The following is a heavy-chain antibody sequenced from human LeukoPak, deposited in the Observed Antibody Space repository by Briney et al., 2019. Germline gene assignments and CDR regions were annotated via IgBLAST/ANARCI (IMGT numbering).Heavy chain of an antibody. CDR3: AKDQFGDQYYFDY. Sequence: PGGSLRLSCAASGFTFSSYAMSWVRQAPGKGLECVSAISGSGGSTHYADSVKGRFTISRDNSKNTLYLQMNSLRAEDTAVYYCAKDQFGDQYYFDYWGQGTLVTVSS. CDR1: GFTFSSYA. J-gene: IGHJ4*02. D-gene: IGHD4-17*01. CDR2: ISGSGGST. V-gene: IGHV3-23*01.